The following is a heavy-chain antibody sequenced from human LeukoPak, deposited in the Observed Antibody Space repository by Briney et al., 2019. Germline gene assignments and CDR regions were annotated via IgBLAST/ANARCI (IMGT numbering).Heavy chain of an antibody. CDR2: INNSGST. D-gene: IGHD5-24*01. V-gene: IGHV4-34*01. J-gene: IGHJ4*02. CDR3: AIFRDGYNPKNY. Sequence: SETLTLTCAVYGGSFSGYYWSWIRQPPGKGLEWIGEINNSGSTNYNPSLKSRVTISVDTSKNQFSLKLSSVTAADTAVYYCAIFRDGYNPKNYWGRGTLVTVSS. CDR1: GGSFSGYY.